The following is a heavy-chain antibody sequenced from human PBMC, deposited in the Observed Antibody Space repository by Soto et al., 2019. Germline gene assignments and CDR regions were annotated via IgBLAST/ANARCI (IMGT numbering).Heavy chain of an antibody. J-gene: IGHJ4*02. CDR3: ASADFDY. V-gene: IGHV4-4*02. CDR1: DGSISSSNW. Sequence: QVQLQESGPGLVKPSGTLSLTCAVSDGSISSSNWWNWVRQPPGKGLEWIGEIYPGGSINYNPSLKSRLTISVDKSKNQISLNLTSVTAADTAVYYCASADFDYWGQGTLVTVSP. CDR2: IYPGGSI.